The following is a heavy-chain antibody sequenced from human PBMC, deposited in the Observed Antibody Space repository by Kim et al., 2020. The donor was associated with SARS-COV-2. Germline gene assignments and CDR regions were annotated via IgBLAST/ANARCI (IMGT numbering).Heavy chain of an antibody. Sequence: GGSLRLSCAASGLIFSNAWMSWVRQAPGKGLEWVARIKSKSFGETTDYAAPVKGRFIVSRDDSKNTVYLQMNSLASEDTAVYYCTTGPSTISWRHGTLVTVSS. J-gene: IGHJ4*01. V-gene: IGHV3-15*01. D-gene: IGHD3-10*01. CDR2: IKSKSFGETT. CDR1: GLIFSNAW. CDR3: TTGPSTIS.